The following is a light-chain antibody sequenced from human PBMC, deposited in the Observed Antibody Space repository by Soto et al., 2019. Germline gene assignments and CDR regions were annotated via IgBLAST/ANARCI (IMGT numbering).Light chain of an antibody. CDR3: QVWDDTNNHYV. J-gene: IGLJ1*01. CDR2: DDR. V-gene: IGLV3-21*02. CDR1: SIGSKS. Sequence: SYRLTQPPSVSFAPGQTARITCVGNSIGSKSVHWYHQQPGQAPVLVVYDDRDRPSGIPERFSGSKSGKTAALTISRVEAGDEADYYCQVWDDTNNHYVFGTGTKVTVL.